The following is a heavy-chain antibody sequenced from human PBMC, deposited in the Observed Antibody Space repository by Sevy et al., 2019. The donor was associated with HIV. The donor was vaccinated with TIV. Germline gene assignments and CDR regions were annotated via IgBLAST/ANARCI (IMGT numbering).Heavy chain of an antibody. CDR3: ARDHGGVQDWYFDL. J-gene: IGHJ2*01. Sequence: GGSLRLSCAASGFTVSNNYMSWVRQAPGKGLEWVSVIYTGGSTYYVDSVEGRFTMYRDDSKNTVYLEMNNLSAEDTAIYYCARDHGGVQDWYFDLWGRGTLVTVSS. CDR2: IYTGGST. D-gene: IGHD2-8*02. V-gene: IGHV3-53*01. CDR1: GFTVSNNY.